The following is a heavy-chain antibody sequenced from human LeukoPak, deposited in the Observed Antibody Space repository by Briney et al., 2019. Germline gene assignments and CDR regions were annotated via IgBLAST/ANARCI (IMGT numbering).Heavy chain of an antibody. V-gene: IGHV1-2*02. CDR2: INPNSGGT. D-gene: IGHD3-3*01. CDR3: ARVGVVTPRPMDV. J-gene: IGHJ6*04. CDR1: GYTFTGYY. Sequence: ASVKVSCKASGYTFTGYYMHWVRQAPGQGLEWMGWINPNSGGTNYAQKFQGRVTMTRDTSTSTAYMELRSPRSDDTAVYYCARVGVVTPRPMDVWGKGTTVTVSS.